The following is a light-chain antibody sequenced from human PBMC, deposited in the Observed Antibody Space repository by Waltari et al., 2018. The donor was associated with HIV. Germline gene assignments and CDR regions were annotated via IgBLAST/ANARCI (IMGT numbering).Light chain of an antibody. CDR2: DIN. CDR1: SSDVGGSNY. V-gene: IGLV2-23*02. Sequence: QSALTQPASVSGSPGQSITIPCTGTSSDVGGSNYVSWYQTHPGKTPQLMIYDINKRPSGVSHRFSGSKSGNTASLTSSGVQAEDEADYYCCSHAGTTTLVFGGGTKLTVL. CDR3: CSHAGTTTLV. J-gene: IGLJ2*01.